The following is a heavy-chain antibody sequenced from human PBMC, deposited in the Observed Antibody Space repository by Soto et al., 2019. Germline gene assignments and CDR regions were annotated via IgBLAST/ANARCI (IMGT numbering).Heavy chain of an antibody. Sequence: EVQLLESGGGLVQPGGTLRLACAAAGFTFNTYAMTWVRQAPGKGLEWVSAISGGGDTTSYADSVKGRFTVSRDGSKNPLYLQTSSLRAEDTALYYCAKGRGGSGSLTPRVDFLGQGTLVTVSS. CDR2: ISGGGDTT. CDR3: AKGRGGSGSLTPRVDF. D-gene: IGHD3-10*01. CDR1: GFTFNTYA. V-gene: IGHV3-23*01. J-gene: IGHJ4*02.